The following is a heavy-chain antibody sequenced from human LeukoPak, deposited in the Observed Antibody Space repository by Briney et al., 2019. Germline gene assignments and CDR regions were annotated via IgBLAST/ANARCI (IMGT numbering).Heavy chain of an antibody. CDR1: GYTFTGYY. CDR2: INPNSGGT. Sequence: GASVKVSCKASGYTFTGYYMHWVRQAPGQGREWMGWINPNSGGTNYAQKFQGRVTMTRDTSISTAYMELSRLRSDDTAVYYCARDFPRDYYYYMDVWGKGTTVTVSS. V-gene: IGHV1-2*02. CDR3: ARDFPRDYYYYMDV. J-gene: IGHJ6*03.